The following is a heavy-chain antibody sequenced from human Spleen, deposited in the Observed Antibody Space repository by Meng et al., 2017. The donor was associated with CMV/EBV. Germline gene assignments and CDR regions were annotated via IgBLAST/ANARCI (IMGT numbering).Heavy chain of an antibody. V-gene: IGHV4-4*02. CDR3: ARIERRRILKYCGSDCSTTDY. CDR2: ICHRGST. Sequence: SNVWTGGSQVRGKGMEWIGEICHRGSTKYNPNHKRRVTISVDKFKNQFSLKLGSVTAADTAVYYCARIERRRILKYCGSDCSTTDYWGQGTLVTVSS. CDR1: SNV. J-gene: IGHJ4*02. D-gene: IGHD2-21*02.